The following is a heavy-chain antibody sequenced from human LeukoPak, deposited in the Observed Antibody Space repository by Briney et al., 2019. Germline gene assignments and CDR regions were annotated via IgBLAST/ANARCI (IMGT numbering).Heavy chain of an antibody. D-gene: IGHD2-8*01. Sequence: SETLSLTCAVYGGSFSGYYWSWIRQPPGKGLEWIGEINHSGSTNYNPSLKSRVTISVDTSKNQFSLKLSSVTAADTAVYYCARNLIVLMVYAIGDAFDIWGQGTMVTVSS. CDR3: ARNLIVLMVYAIGDAFDI. CDR1: GGSFSGYY. V-gene: IGHV4-34*01. J-gene: IGHJ3*02. CDR2: INHSGST.